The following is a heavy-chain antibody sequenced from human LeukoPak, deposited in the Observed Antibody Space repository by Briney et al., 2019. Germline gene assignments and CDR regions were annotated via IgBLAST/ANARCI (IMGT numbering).Heavy chain of an antibody. V-gene: IGHV3-21*01. J-gene: IGHJ4*02. CDR1: GFTFSSYR. CDR2: ISRSSSYI. CDR3: AKEPKDY. Sequence: GGSLRLSCAASGFTFSSYRMNWVRQAPGKGLEWVSSISRSSSYINYVDSVKGRFTISRDNSKNTLYLQMNSLRVEDTAVYYCAKEPKDYWGQGTLVTVSS.